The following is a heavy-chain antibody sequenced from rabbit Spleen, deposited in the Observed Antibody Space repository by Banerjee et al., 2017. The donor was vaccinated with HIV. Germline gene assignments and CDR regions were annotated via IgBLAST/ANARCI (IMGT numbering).Heavy chain of an antibody. Sequence: QEQLEESGGDLVKPEGSLTLTCTASGFSFSSGYDMTWVRQAPGKGLEWIGYIYSAIGYTYYASWAKGRFTISKTSSTTVTLQMTSLTVADTATYFCARVSEASGWGEDLWGPGTLVTV. V-gene: IGHV1S45*01. D-gene: IGHD4-1*01. CDR1: GFSFSSGYD. CDR2: IYSAIGYT. CDR3: ARVSEASGWGEDL. J-gene: IGHJ4*01.